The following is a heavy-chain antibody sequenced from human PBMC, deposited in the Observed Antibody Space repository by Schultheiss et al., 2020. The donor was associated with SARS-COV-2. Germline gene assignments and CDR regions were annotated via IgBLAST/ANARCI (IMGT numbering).Heavy chain of an antibody. V-gene: IGHV3-30*02. D-gene: IGHD1-26*01. Sequence: GGSLRLSCAASGFTFSSYSMDWVRQAPGKGLEWVAFIRYDGSNKYYADSVKGRFTISRDNSKNTLYLQMNSLRAEDTAVYYCAKDDGIVGPRSAFDYWGQGTLVTVSS. CDR3: AKDDGIVGPRSAFDY. J-gene: IGHJ4*02. CDR1: GFTFSSYS. CDR2: IRYDGSNK.